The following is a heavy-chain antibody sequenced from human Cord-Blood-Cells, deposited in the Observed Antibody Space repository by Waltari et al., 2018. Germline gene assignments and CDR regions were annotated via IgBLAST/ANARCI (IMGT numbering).Heavy chain of an antibody. CDR1: GGSISSGGYS. J-gene: IGHJ5*02. CDR2: IYHSVST. CDR3: ARVSGDCWFDP. V-gene: IGHV4-30-2*01. D-gene: IGHD7-27*01. Sequence: QLQLQESGSGLVKPSQTLSLTCAVSGGSISSGGYSWSWIRQPPGKGLEWIGYIYHSVSTNYHPSLKSRVTISVDRSKNQFALKLSSVTAADTAVYYCARVSGDCWFDPWGQGTLVTVSS.